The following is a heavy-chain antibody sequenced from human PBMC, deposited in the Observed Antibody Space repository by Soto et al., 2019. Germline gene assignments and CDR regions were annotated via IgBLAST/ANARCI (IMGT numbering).Heavy chain of an antibody. CDR1: GFTFSSYT. V-gene: IGHV3-23*01. Sequence: GGSLRLSCAASGFTFSSYTMRWVRQDPGKGREWDSAIMGSGGGTYYADSVSGRFTISRDDSKKALNLQMNCLRAEDTAVYYCAKGSKYYYDSIGYYLDWGEGTLVTVSS. D-gene: IGHD3-22*01. CDR3: AKGSKYYYDSIGYYLD. CDR2: IMGSGGGT. J-gene: IGHJ4*02.